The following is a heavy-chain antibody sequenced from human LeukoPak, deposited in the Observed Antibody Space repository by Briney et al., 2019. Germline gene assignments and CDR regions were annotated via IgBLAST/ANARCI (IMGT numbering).Heavy chain of an antibody. D-gene: IGHD1-26*01. CDR3: AKDKVHQWGVPEY. CDR2: ISDSGGLT. Sequence: TGGSLRLSCAASGFTFSSYAMSWVRQAPGKGLEWVADISDSGGLTHYADSVKGRFTISRGNSNNTLYLQMNSLRAEDTAVYYCAKDKVHQWGVPEYWGQGTLLTVSS. V-gene: IGHV3-23*01. J-gene: IGHJ1*01. CDR1: GFTFSSYA.